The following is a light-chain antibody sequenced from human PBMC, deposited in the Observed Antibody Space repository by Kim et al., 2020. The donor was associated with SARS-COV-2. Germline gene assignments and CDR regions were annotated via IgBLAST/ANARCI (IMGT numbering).Light chain of an antibody. V-gene: IGKV3-20*01. CDR3: QQYGNSRT. J-gene: IGKJ1*01. CDR1: QTVSRNQ. CDR2: GAS. Sequence: FSRGKRPTLSFRASQTVSRNQLAWYQQKPGQAPRLIIYGASSRATGIPDRFSGRGSGTDFSLTISRLEPEDCAVYYCQQYGNSRTFGQGTKVDIK.